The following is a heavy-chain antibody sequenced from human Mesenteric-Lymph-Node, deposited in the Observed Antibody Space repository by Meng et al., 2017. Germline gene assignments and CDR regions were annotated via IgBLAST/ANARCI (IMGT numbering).Heavy chain of an antibody. D-gene: IGHD3-9*01. CDR2: INPSGGST. J-gene: IGHJ3*02. CDR3: AGDLGTLRYFDWWMGVGAFDN. CDR1: GYSFISYN. V-gene: IGHV1-46*01. Sequence: ASVKVSCKASGYSFISYNMPLVRQAPGQGPEWMGIINPSGGSTSYAQTFQGRVTMTRDTSTGTVYMELSSLRSEDTAVYYCAGDLGTLRYFDWWMGVGAFDNWGQGTMVTVSS.